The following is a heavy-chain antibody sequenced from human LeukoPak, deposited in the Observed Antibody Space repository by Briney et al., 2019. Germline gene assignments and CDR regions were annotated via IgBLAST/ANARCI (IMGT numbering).Heavy chain of an antibody. CDR2: MYDSVRT. J-gene: IGHJ4*02. Sequence: SETLSLTCTVSAGSINSHYWSWLRQAPGKGLEWIGYMYDSVRTKDNPALKSRLTLSADTSKNQFSLRLSSVTAVDTATYYCATIKRGYIYGYFDFWGQGILVTVSS. CDR3: ATIKRGYIYGYFDF. V-gene: IGHV4-59*11. D-gene: IGHD5-18*01. CDR1: AGSINSHY.